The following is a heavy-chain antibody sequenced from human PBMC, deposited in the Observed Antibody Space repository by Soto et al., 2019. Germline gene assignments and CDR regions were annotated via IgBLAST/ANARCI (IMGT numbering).Heavy chain of an antibody. Sequence: ASVKVSCKASGYTFTSYGISWVRQAPGQGLEWMGWISAYNGNTNYAQKLQGRVTMTTDTSTSTAYMELRSLRSDDTAVYHCARDQGYSYGYYYYYGMDVWGQGTTVTVSS. CDR3: ARDQGYSYGYYYYYGMDV. CDR1: GYTFTSYG. D-gene: IGHD5-18*01. CDR2: ISAYNGNT. V-gene: IGHV1-18*01. J-gene: IGHJ6*02.